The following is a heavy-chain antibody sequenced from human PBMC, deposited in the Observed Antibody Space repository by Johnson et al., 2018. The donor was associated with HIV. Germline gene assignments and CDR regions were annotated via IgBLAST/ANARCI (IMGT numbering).Heavy chain of an antibody. D-gene: IGHD2-15*01. V-gene: IGHV3-30-3*01. J-gene: IGHJ3*02. CDR1: GFTFSSYA. Sequence: QVQLVESGGGVVQPGRSLRLSCAASGFTFSSYAMHWVRQAPGKGLEWVAVISYDGSNNYYAASVKGRFTISRDNSKNTLYLQMNSLRAEDTAVYYCAREGRGAPHDAFDIWGQGTMVTVSS. CDR2: ISYDGSNN. CDR3: AREGRGAPHDAFDI.